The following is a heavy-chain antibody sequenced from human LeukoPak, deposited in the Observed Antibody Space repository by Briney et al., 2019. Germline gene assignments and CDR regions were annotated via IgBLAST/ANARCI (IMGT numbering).Heavy chain of an antibody. CDR1: GFTFGSYW. J-gene: IGHJ5*02. Sequence: GSLRLSCSASGFTFGSYWMHLVRQTPGKGPVWVSRINSDGSSTSYADSVKGRFSISRDNAKNTLYLRMNSLRVDDTAVYYCARDTGEMFDPWGQGTLVSVSS. D-gene: IGHD3-16*01. CDR2: INSDGSST. CDR3: ARDTGEMFDP. V-gene: IGHV3-74*01.